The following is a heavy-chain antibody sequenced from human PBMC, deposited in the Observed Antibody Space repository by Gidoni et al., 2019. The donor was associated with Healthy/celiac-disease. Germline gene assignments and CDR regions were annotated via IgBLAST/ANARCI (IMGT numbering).Heavy chain of an antibody. CDR1: GYSISSGYY. D-gene: IGHD3-10*01. V-gene: IGHV4-38-2*02. J-gene: IGHJ4*02. CDR3: ARDGTRTLLLLFGGFDY. Sequence: QVQLQESGPGLVKPSETLSLTCAVSGYSISSGYYWGWIRQPPGKGLEWIGSIYHSGSTYYNPSLKSRVTISVDTSKNQFSLKLSSVTAADTAVYYCARDGTRTLLLLFGGFDYWGQGTLVTVSS. CDR2: IYHSGST.